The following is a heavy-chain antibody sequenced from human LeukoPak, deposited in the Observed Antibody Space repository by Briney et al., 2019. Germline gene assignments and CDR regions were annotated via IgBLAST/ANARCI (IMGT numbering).Heavy chain of an antibody. D-gene: IGHD3-16*02. J-gene: IGHJ4*02. CDR3: ARVWHDYVWGSYRPTTEYYFDY. Sequence: ASVKVSCKASGYTFTGYYMHWVRQAPGQGLEWMGWINPNSGGTNYAQKFGGGVTMTRDTCISTAYMELSRLRSDDTAVYYCARVWHDYVWGSYRPTTEYYFDYWGQGTLVTVSS. V-gene: IGHV1-2*02. CDR1: GYTFTGYY. CDR2: INPNSGGT.